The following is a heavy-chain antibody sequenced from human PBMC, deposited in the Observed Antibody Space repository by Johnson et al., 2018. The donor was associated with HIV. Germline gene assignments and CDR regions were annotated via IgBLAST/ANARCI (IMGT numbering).Heavy chain of an antibody. CDR1: DFSFSDYW. Sequence: QVQLVESGGGLVQPGGSLGLSCAASDFSFSDYWMTWVRQAQGKGLEWVAVIRYDGTNKYYADSVKGRFTISRDKSKNTLYPQMNSLRAEDTALYYCARDPTTQYSRLTGDFGAFDIWGQGTMVTVSS. V-gene: IGHV3-33*08. J-gene: IGHJ3*02. CDR2: IRYDGTNK. CDR3: ARDPTTQYSRLTGDFGAFDI. D-gene: IGHD7-27*01.